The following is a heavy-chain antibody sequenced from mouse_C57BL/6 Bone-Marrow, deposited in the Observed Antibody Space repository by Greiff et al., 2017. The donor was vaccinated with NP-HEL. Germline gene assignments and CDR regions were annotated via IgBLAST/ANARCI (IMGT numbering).Heavy chain of an antibody. CDR2: IDPENGDT. J-gene: IGHJ1*03. CDR1: GFNIKDDY. Sequence: VQLKQSGAELVRPGASVKLSCTASGFNIKDDYMHWVKQRPEQGLEWIGWIDPENGDTEYASKFQGKATITADTSSNTAYLQLSSLTSEDTAVYYCTARQLRLPWYFDVWGTGTTVTVSS. CDR3: TARQLRLPWYFDV. V-gene: IGHV14-4*01. D-gene: IGHD3-2*02.